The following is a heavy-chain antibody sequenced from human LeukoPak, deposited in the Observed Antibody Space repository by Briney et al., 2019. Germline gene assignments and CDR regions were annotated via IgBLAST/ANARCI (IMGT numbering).Heavy chain of an antibody. CDR1: AFTVSIYW. J-gene: IGHJ3*02. V-gene: IGHV3-74*01. D-gene: IGHD3-22*01. CDR3: ARDSSYSTAI. Sequence: GGSRRLSCAASAFTVSIYWMHWVRHAPGKGLVWVAHINSDVSYTTYADSVKGRFTIYRDNAKNTLYLQMNSLRAEDTAVYYCARDSSYSTAIWGQGTMVTVSS. CDR2: INSDVSYT.